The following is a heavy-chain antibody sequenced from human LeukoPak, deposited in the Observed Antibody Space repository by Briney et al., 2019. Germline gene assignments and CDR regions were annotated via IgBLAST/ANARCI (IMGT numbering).Heavy chain of an antibody. J-gene: IGHJ6*02. V-gene: IGHV3-7*01. CDR3: ARGTAPNGMDV. D-gene: IGHD1/OR15-1a*01. CDR1: GFTFSNFW. CDR2: VNQDGTEK. Sequence: GGSLRLSCAASGFTFSNFWMNWVRQAPGKGLEWVANVNQDGTEKYYVDSVKGRFSISRDNAKNSLYLQMNSLRAEDTAVYYCARGTAPNGMDVWGQGTTVTVSS.